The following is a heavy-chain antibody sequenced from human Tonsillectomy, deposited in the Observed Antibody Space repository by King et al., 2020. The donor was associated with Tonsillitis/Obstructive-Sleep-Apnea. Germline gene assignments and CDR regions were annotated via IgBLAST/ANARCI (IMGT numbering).Heavy chain of an antibody. V-gene: IGHV3-23*04. CDR2: ISGSGGSI. CDR1: GFTFSSYA. Sequence: VQLVESGGGLVQPGGSLRLSCGASGFTFSSYAMSWVRQAPGKGLEWVSAISGSGGSIHYADSVKGRFTISRDNSKNTLYLQMNSLSAEDTAVYYCAKDRSLLTGDPYSFDYWGQGTLVTVSS. D-gene: IGHD7-27*01. CDR3: AKDRSLLTGDPYSFDY. J-gene: IGHJ4*02.